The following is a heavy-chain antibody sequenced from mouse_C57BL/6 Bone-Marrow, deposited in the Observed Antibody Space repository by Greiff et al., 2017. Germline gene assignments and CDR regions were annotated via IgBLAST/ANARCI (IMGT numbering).Heavy chain of an antibody. D-gene: IGHD2-5*01. Sequence: VQLQQSGAELAKPGASVKLSCKASGYTFTSYWMHWVKQRPGQGLEWIGYINPSSGYTKYNQKFKDKATLTADKSSSTAYMQLSSLTYEDSAVEYCARIVTACYAMGYWGQGTAVNVSA. CDR1: GYTFTSYW. CDR2: INPSSGYT. CDR3: ARIVTACYAMGY. V-gene: IGHV1-7*01. J-gene: IGHJ4*01.